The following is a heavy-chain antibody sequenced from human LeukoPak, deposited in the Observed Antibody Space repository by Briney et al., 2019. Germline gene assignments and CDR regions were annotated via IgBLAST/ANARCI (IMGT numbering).Heavy chain of an antibody. Sequence: GGSLRLSCAASGFTFSSYWMSWVRQAPGKGLEWVAYIKQDGREKDYVDSVKGRFTISRDNAKNSLYLQMNSLRADDTAVYYCAREMLQQWLVSFDYWGQRTLVTVSS. CDR2: IKQDGREK. CDR1: GFTFSSYW. D-gene: IGHD6-19*01. J-gene: IGHJ4*02. V-gene: IGHV3-7*03. CDR3: AREMLQQWLVSFDY.